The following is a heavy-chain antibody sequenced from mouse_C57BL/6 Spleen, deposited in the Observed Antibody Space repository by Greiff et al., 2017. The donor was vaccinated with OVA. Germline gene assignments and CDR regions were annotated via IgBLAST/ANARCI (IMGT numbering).Heavy chain of an antibody. V-gene: IGHV1-55*01. CDR2: IYPGSGST. Sequence: QVQLKQPGAELVKPGASVKMSCKASGYTFTSYWITWVKQRPGQGLEWIGDIYPGSGSTNYNEKFKSKATLTVDTSSSTAYMQLSSLTSEDSAVYYCARPPDGYYAWFAYWGQGTLVTVSA. CDR1: GYTFTSYW. J-gene: IGHJ3*01. CDR3: ARPPDGYYAWFAY. D-gene: IGHD2-3*01.